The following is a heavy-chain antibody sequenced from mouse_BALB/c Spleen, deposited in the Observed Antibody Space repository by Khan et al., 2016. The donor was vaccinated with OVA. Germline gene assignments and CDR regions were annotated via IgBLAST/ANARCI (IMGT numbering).Heavy chain of an antibody. Sequence: VKLLESGPGLVAPSQSLSITCTVSGFSLTDYGVSWIRQPPGKGLEWLGVIWGGGSTYYNSALNSRLSISKDNSKGQVFLKMSSLQTDDTAMYYCAKGVWSYYYALDYWGQGTSVTVSS. V-gene: IGHV2-6-5*01. CDR1: GFSLTDYG. CDR3: AKGVWSYYYALDY. CDR2: IWGGGST. J-gene: IGHJ4*01.